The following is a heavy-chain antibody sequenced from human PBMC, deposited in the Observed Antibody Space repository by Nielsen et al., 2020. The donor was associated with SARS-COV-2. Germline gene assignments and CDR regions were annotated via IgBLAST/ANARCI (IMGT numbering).Heavy chain of an antibody. J-gene: IGHJ6*02. CDR1: GFTFSNAC. CDR2: IKSKTDGGTT. CDR3: TTYYSPNLSYYYYYYGMDV. V-gene: IGHV3-15*01. Sequence: GGSLRLSCAASGFTFSNACMSWVRQAPGKGLEWVGRIKSKTDGGTTDYAAPVKGRFTISRDDSKNTLYLQMNSLKTEDTAVYYCTTYYSPNLSYYYYYYGMDVWGQGTTVTVSS. D-gene: IGHD4-11*01.